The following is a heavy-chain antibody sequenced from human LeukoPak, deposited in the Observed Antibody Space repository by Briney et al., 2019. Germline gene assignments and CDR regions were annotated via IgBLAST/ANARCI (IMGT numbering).Heavy chain of an antibody. J-gene: IGHJ4*02. CDR2: IYPGDTDT. CDR3: TLGDEFGVFDY. Sequence: GESLKISCKGSGYSFTSYWIGWVRQRPGKGLEWMGIIYPGDTDTRYSPSFQGQVTISADKSMNTAYLQWSSLKAWDTAMYYCTLGDEFGVFDYWGQGTVVTVSS. CDR1: GYSFTSYW. V-gene: IGHV5-51*01. D-gene: IGHD3-10*01.